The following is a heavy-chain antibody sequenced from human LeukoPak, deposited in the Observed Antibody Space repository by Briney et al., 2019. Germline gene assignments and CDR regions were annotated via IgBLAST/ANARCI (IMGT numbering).Heavy chain of an antibody. V-gene: IGHV3-53*01. Sequence: GGSLRLSCAASGFTVSSNYMSWVRQAPGKGLEWVSVIYSGGSTYYADSVKGRFTISRDNSKNTLYLQMDSLRAEDTAVYYCASTGLIAAAASWLNWFDPWGQGTLVTVSS. CDR2: IYSGGST. CDR1: GFTVSSNY. J-gene: IGHJ5*02. D-gene: IGHD6-13*01. CDR3: ASTGLIAAAASWLNWFDP.